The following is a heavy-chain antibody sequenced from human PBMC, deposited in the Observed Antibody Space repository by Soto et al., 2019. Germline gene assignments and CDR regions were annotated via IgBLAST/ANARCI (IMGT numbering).Heavy chain of an antibody. Sequence: GGSLRLSCAASGFTFSSYDMHWVRQAPGKGLEWVAVIWYDGSNKYYADSAKGRFTISRDNSKNTLYLQMNSLRAEDTAVYYCARARIRGVYNFDYWGPGTLVTVSS. CDR1: GFTFSSYD. D-gene: IGHD3-10*01. CDR3: ARARIRGVYNFDY. V-gene: IGHV3-33*01. CDR2: IWYDGSNK. J-gene: IGHJ4*02.